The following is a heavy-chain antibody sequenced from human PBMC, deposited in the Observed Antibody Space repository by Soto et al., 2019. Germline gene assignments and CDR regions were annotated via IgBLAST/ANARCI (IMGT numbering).Heavy chain of an antibody. CDR1: GYTFTGYY. D-gene: IGHD2-21*01. Sequence: QVQLVQSGAEVKKPGASVRVSCKTSGYTFTGYYMHWVRQAPGQGLEWMGWINPNSGDTNYAQKLLGRVTITRATSITTAHMELSRLRSDDTAVYYCARRGDRTLGYFDNWGQGALVTVAS. V-gene: IGHV1-2*02. CDR2: INPNSGDT. J-gene: IGHJ4*02. CDR3: ARRGDRTLGYFDN.